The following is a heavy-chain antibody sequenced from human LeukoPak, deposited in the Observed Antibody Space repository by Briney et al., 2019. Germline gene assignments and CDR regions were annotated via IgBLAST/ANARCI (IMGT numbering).Heavy chain of an antibody. CDR3: ARSTGTTYYYYYYMDV. D-gene: IGHD1-1*01. Sequence: ASVKVSCKASGYTFTSYGISWVRQAPGQGLEWMGWISAYNGDTNYAQKLQGRVTMTTDTSTSTAYMELRSLRSDDTAVYYCARSTGTTYYYYYYMDVWGKGTTVTVSS. CDR2: ISAYNGDT. J-gene: IGHJ6*03. CDR1: GYTFTSYG. V-gene: IGHV1-18*01.